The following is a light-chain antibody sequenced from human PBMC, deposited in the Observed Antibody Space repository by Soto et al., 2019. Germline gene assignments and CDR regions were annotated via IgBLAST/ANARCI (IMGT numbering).Light chain of an antibody. Sequence: QSVLTQPPSASGSPGQSVTISCTGTSSDVGGYNYVSWYQQHPGKAPKLMIYEVNKRPSGVPDRFSGSKSGNTASLTVSGLQAEDEADYYCSSYAGSNNKVFVTGTKVTVL. CDR1: SSDVGGYNY. V-gene: IGLV2-8*01. CDR3: SSYAGSNNKV. CDR2: EVN. J-gene: IGLJ1*01.